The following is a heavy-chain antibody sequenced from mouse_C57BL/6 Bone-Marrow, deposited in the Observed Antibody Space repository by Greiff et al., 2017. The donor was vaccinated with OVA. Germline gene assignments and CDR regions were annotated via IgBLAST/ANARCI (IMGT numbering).Heavy chain of an antibody. Sequence: QVHVKQSGAELARPGASVKLSCKASGYTFTSYGISWVKQRTGQGLEWIGEIYPRSGNTYYNEKVKGKATLTADKSSSTAYMELRSLTSEDSAVYCCARSNSDAMDYWGQGTSVTVSS. CDR1: GYTFTSYG. CDR2: IYPRSGNT. CDR3: ARSNSDAMDY. J-gene: IGHJ4*01. V-gene: IGHV1-81*01.